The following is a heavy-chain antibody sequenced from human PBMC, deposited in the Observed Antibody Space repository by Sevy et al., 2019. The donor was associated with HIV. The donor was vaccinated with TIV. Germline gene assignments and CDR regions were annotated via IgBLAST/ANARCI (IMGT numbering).Heavy chain of an antibody. Sequence: GGSLRLSCAASGFTFSSYAMSWVLQPPGKGLEWVATFSFGCGKINYADSVKGRFTISRDNSKNTLFLQMNRLRAEDTAVYYCAREGCSRPHDYWGQGTLVTVS. J-gene: IGHJ4*02. CDR3: AREGCSRPHDY. V-gene: IGHV3-23*01. D-gene: IGHD2-2*01. CDR1: GFTFSSYA. CDR2: FSFGCGKI.